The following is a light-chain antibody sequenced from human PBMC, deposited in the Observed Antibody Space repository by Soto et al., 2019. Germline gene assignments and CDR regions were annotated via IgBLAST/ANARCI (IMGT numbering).Light chain of an antibody. CDR3: QQYDSSPRT. CDR1: QSVLYSSNNKNY. J-gene: IGKJ1*01. CDR2: WAS. Sequence: DIVMTQSPDSLAVSLGERATINCKSSQSVLYSSNNKNYLAWYQQKPGQPPKLLIYWASTRESGVPDRFRGSGSGTDFTLTISRLEPEDFAVYYCQQYDSSPRTFGRGTKVDIK. V-gene: IGKV4-1*01.